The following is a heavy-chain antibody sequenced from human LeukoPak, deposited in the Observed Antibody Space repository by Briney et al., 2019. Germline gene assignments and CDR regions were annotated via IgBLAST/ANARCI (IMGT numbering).Heavy chain of an antibody. J-gene: IGHJ4*02. Sequence: SETLSLTCTVSGYSINSGYYWGWIRQPPGKGLEWIGAVSHSGTTYYNPSLKSRVTISVDTSKNQFSLKLSSVTAADTAVYYCARAHGHIAAAAPLDYWGQGTLVTVSS. CDR1: GYSINSGYY. V-gene: IGHV4-38-2*02. CDR2: VSHSGTT. CDR3: ARAHGHIAAAAPLDY. D-gene: IGHD6-13*01.